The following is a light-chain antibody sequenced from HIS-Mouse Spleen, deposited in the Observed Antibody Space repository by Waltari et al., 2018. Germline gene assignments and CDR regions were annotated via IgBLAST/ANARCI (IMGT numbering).Light chain of an antibody. V-gene: IGKV1-5*03. CDR2: KAS. CDR1: QSISSW. J-gene: IGKJ1*01. CDR3: QQYNSWWT. Sequence: GDRVTITCRASQSISSWLAWYQQKPGKAPKLLIYKASSLESGVPSRFSGSGSGTEFTLTISSLQPDDFATYYCQQYNSWWTFGQGTKVEIK.